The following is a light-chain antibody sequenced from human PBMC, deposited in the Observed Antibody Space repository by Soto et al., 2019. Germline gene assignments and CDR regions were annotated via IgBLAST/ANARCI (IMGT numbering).Light chain of an antibody. CDR2: GAS. CDR1: QSLSRN. Sequence: EILVTQSPATLSVSPGERATLSCRASQSLSRNLAWSQQKPGQAPRLLIYGASTRASGIPARFSGSGSGTECTLTISSLPSEYFARYYCQHYNDWPPAFTFGPGTRVDL. CDR3: QHYNDWPPAFT. J-gene: IGKJ3*01. V-gene: IGKV3-15*01.